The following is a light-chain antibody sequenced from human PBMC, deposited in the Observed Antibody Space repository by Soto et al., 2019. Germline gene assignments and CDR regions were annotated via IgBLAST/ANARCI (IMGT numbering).Light chain of an antibody. V-gene: IGKV1-6*01. J-gene: IGKJ1*01. CDR2: GAS. CDR3: QQYKSYPWT. CDR1: QGIGNA. Sequence: AIQMTQSPSSLSASVGDRVTISCRASQGIGNALGWYQQKPGKPPKVLIYGASNLQSGVPSRFSGSGSGTEFSLTISSLQPDDFASYYCQQYKSYPWTFGQGTKVDIK.